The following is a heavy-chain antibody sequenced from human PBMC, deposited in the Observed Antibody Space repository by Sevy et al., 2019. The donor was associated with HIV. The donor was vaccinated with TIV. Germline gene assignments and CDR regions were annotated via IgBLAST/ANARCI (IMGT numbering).Heavy chain of an antibody. CDR1: KFTVSNNY. V-gene: IGHV3-53*01. CDR2: LYDSGAA. Sequence: GGSLRLSCAVSKFTVSNNYMTWVRQAPGKGLEWVSTLYDSGAAYYAVSVKGRFTVSRDNSKNTLYLQMNSLRAEDTDVYYCARTVVLVDGPRNWLDTWGQGTLVTVSS. D-gene: IGHD2-8*02. J-gene: IGHJ5*02. CDR3: ARTVVLVDGPRNWLDT.